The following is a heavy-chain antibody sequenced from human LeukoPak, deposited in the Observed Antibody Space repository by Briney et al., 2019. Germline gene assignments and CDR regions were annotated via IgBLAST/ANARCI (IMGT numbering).Heavy chain of an antibody. D-gene: IGHD6-19*01. CDR2: INHSGYT. CDR1: GVPFSNYY. V-gene: IGHV4-34*01. CDR3: TRAVAGHPD. J-gene: IGHJ4*02. Sequence: SETLSLTCAVSGVPFSNYYWSWVRQSPRQGLGWIGEINHSGYTNYNPSLKSRVTMSIDTSKNQFSPKLTSVTAADAGVYYCTRAVAGHPDWGQGTLVTVSS.